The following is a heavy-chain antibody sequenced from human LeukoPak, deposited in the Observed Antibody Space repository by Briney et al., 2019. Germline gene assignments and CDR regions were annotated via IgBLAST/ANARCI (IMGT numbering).Heavy chain of an antibody. CDR3: ASRAGYTGSWSAFDY. D-gene: IGHD6-13*01. Sequence: PGGSLRLSCTASTVTLNNYLMSWVRQAPGKGLEWVANIKQDGSEKYHVDSVKGRFTISRDNAKNSLYLQMNSLRAEDTAVYYCASRAGYTGSWSAFDYWGQGTLVTVSS. CDR2: IKQDGSEK. J-gene: IGHJ4*02. CDR1: TVTLNNYL. V-gene: IGHV3-7*05.